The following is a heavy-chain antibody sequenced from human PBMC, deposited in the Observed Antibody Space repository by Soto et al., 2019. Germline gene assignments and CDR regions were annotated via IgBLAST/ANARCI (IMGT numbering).Heavy chain of an antibody. Sequence: QVQLVQSGAAVKKPGSSVKVSCKASGGTFSSYAISWVRQAPGQGLEWMGGIIPIFGTANYAQKFQGRVTITADESTSTAYMELSSLRSEDTAVYYCARDPPTGTYYYYYGMDVWGQGTTVTVSS. CDR2: IIPIFGTA. V-gene: IGHV1-69*12. J-gene: IGHJ6*02. CDR1: GGTFSSYA. CDR3: ARDPPTGTYYYYYGMDV. D-gene: IGHD1-1*01.